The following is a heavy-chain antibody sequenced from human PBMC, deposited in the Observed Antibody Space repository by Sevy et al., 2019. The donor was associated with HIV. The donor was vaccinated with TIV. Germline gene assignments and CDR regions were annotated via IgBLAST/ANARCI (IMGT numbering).Heavy chain of an antibody. D-gene: IGHD1-1*01. V-gene: IGHV3-11*05. Sequence: GGSLRLSCAASGFTFRDHYMSWFRQAPGKGLEWMSYISGSTKYADSVKRRFTISRDNADRSLYLHMNSRRPEDTAVYYCGRVSTSVAGTTNGLYFDSWGQGTLVTVSS. J-gene: IGHJ4*02. CDR3: GRVSTSVAGTTNGLYFDS. CDR2: ISGST. CDR1: GFTFRDHY.